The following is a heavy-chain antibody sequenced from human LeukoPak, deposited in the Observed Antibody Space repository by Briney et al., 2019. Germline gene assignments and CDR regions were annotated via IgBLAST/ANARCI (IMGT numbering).Heavy chain of an antibody. J-gene: IGHJ4*02. CDR3: ARDYYPYYYDSSAYFDY. CDR1: GGTFSSYA. CDR2: IIPILGIA. V-gene: IGHV1-69*04. D-gene: IGHD3-22*01. Sequence: SVKLSCTASGGTFSSYAISWVRQAPGQGLEWMGRIIPILGIANYAQKFQGRVTITADKSTSTAYMELSSLRSEDTAVYYCARDYYPYYYDSSAYFDYWGQGTLVTVSS.